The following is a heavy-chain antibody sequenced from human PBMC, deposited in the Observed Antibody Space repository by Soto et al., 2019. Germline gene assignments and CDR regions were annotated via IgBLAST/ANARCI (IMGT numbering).Heavy chain of an antibody. CDR3: AREGAAAARMFDN. CDR1: GYTFNMYY. J-gene: IGHJ4*02. Sequence: QVQLVQSGAEVRNPGASVKVSCKASGYTFNMYYMHWVRQAPGQGLEWMGVINPNGDSTTYAQKFQGRLTMTRDPSTSTVYMDLTSLRSEDTAVYYCAREGAAAARMFDNWGQGTLVTVSS. D-gene: IGHD6-13*01. CDR2: INPNGDST. V-gene: IGHV1-46*02.